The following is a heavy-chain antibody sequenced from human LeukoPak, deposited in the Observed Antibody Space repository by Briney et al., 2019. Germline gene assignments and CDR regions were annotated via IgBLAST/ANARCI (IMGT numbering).Heavy chain of an antibody. V-gene: IGHV4-34*01. CDR1: GGSFSGYY. CDR2: INHSGST. J-gene: IGHJ3*02. D-gene: IGHD6-13*01. CDR3: ARSRKVWQQLVRGAFDI. Sequence: SETLSLTCAVYGGSFSGYYWSWIRQPPGKGLEWIGEINHSGSTNYNPSLKSRVTISVDTSKNQFSLKMSSVTAADTAVYYCARSRKVWQQLVRGAFDIWGQGTMVTASS.